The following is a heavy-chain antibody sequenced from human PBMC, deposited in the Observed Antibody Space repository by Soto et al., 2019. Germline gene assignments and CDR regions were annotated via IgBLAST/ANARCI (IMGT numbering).Heavy chain of an antibody. CDR2: INAGNGNT. D-gene: IGHD3-9*01. J-gene: IGHJ6*02. CDR3: AKDIPTYDILTGYHYYYGMDV. V-gene: IGHV1-3*01. CDR1: GYTFTSYA. Sequence: ASVKVSCKASGYTFTSYAMHWVRQAPGQRLEWMGWINAGNGNTKYSQKFQGRVTITRDTSGSTAYMELGSLRSEDTAVYYCAKDIPTYDILTGYHYYYGMDVWGQGTTVTVSS.